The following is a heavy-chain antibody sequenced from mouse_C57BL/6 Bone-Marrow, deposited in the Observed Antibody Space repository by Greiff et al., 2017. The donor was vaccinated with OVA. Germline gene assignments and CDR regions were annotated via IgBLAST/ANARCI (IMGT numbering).Heavy chain of an antibody. CDR2: VHPDSGGT. D-gene: IGHD2-13*01. CDR1: GYTFTSYW. V-gene: IGHV1-64*01. CDR3: ERGSFYSDYWGFEY. J-gene: IGHJ3*01. Sequence: QVQLQQPGAELVKPGTSVKLSCKASGYTFTSYWMHWVRQRPGHGLEWIGMVHPDSGGTSYNEKFKSQATLTLDKSSSPAYMQLSSLTSEDSAVYYCERGSFYSDYWGFEYWGQGTRVTVSA.